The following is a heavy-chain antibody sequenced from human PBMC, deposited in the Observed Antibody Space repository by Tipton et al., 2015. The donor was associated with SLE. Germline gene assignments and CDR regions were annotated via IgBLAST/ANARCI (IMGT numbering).Heavy chain of an antibody. CDR2: IYSGGST. CDR3: ARDRGSGWFDFDY. J-gene: IGHJ4*02. V-gene: IGHV3-53*05. Sequence: SLRLSCAASGFTVGSNYMSWVRQAPGKGLEWVSVIYSGGSTYYADSVKGRFAISRDNSKNTLYLQMNSLRAEDTAVYYCARDRGSGWFDFDYWGQGTLVTVSS. CDR1: GFTVGSNY. D-gene: IGHD6-19*01.